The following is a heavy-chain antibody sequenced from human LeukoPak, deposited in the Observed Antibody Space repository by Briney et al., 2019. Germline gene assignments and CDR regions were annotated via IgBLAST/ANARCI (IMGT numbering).Heavy chain of an antibody. D-gene: IGHD3-9*01. CDR1: GGTFSSYA. Sequence: SSVKVSCKASGGTFSSYAISWVRQAPGQGLEWMGWISAYNGNTNYAQKLQGRVTMTTDTSTSTAYMELRSLRSDDTAVYYCARDGYYDILTGYQNSAFDIWGQGTMVTVSS. J-gene: IGHJ3*02. CDR3: ARDGYYDILTGYQNSAFDI. CDR2: ISAYNGNT. V-gene: IGHV1-18*01.